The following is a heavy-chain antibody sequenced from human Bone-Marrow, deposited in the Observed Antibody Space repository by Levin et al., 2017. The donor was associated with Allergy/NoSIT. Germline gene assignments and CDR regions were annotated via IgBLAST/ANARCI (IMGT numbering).Heavy chain of an antibody. CDR2: ISSSSSTI. CDR1: GFTFSSYS. J-gene: IGHJ6*02. CDR3: ARIGGYYYGSGRGYYYGMDV. V-gene: IGHV3-48*01. D-gene: IGHD3-10*01. Sequence: GESLKISCAASGFTFSSYSMNWVRQAPGKGLEWVSYISSSSSTIYYADSVKGRFTISRDNAKNSLYLQMNSLRAEDTAVYYCARIGGYYYGSGRGYYYGMDVWGQGTTVTVSS.